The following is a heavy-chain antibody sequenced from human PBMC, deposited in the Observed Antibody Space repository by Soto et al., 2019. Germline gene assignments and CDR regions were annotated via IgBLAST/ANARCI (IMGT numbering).Heavy chain of an antibody. CDR1: GFTFSSYG. J-gene: IGHJ3*02. Sequence: GGSLRLSCAASGFTFSSYGMHWVRQAPGKGLEWVAVISYDGSNKYCADSVKGRFTISRDNSKNTLYLQMNSLRAEDTAVYYCAKAMVVVTAISGGGGFDKWGQGTLVTVSS. D-gene: IGHD2-21*02. CDR2: ISYDGSNK. V-gene: IGHV3-30*18. CDR3: AKAMVVVTAISGGGGFDK.